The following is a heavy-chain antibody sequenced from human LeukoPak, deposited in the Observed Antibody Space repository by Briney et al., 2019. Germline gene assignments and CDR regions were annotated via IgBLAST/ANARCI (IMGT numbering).Heavy chain of an antibody. CDR1: GFTFSSYS. CDR3: ARDRSIDSSGYYYVVRPFDY. CDR2: ISSSSSYI. V-gene: IGHV3-21*01. J-gene: IGHJ4*02. Sequence: GGSLRLSCAASGFTFSSYSMNWVRQAPGKGLEWVSSISSSSSYIYYADSVKGRFTIYRDNAKNSLYLQMNSLRAEDTAVYYRARDRSIDSSGYYYVVRPFDYWGQGTLVTVSS. D-gene: IGHD3-22*01.